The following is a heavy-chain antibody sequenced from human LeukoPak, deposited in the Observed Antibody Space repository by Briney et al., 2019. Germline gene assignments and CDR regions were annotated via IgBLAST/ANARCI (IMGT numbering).Heavy chain of an antibody. CDR1: GGSISNYY. CDR2: VYYTGST. V-gene: IGHV4-59*01. J-gene: IGHJ4*02. CDR3: ARGAMATTPFFDY. Sequence: SETLSLTCPVSGGSISNYYYWTWIRQPPGKGLEWIGYVYYTGSTNFNPSLKSRVTMSLDTSRNQFSLKLTSLTAADTAVYYCARGAMATTPFFDYWGREPRSPSPQ. D-gene: IGHD5-24*01.